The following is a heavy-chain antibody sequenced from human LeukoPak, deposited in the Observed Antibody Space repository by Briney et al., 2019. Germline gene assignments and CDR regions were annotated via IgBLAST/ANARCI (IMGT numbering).Heavy chain of an antibody. CDR1: RFTFSGSA. CDR2: IRSKANSYAT. J-gene: IGHJ4*02. CDR3: TSRYGPRDAPFDY. Sequence: PGGSLKLSCAASRFTFSGSAMHWVRQASGKGLEWVGRIRSKANSYATAYAASVKGRFTISRDDSKNTAYLQMNSLKTEDTAVYYCTSRYGPRDAPFDYWGQGTLVTVSS. V-gene: IGHV3-73*01. D-gene: IGHD5-18*01.